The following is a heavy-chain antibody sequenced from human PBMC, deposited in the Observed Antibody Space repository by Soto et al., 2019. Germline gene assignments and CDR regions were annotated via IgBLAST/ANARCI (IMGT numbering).Heavy chain of an antibody. V-gene: IGHV4-34*01. Sequence: QVQLQQWGAGLLKPSETLSLTCAVYVGFVSSGSYNWSGIRRPPGRGLGWIGEMSHGGGTHFNPSLKSRVTISVDTSKNQFSLKMSSVTAADTALYYCARVERGTVTTVVDAFDIWGPGTMVTVSS. D-gene: IGHD1-1*01. CDR1: VGFVSSGSYN. CDR2: MSHGGGT. J-gene: IGHJ3*02. CDR3: ARVERGTVTTVVDAFDI.